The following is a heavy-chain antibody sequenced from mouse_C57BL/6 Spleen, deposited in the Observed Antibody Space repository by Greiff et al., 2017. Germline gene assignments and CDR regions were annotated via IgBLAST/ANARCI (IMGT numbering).Heavy chain of an antibody. CDR3: ARGGLRRGFDY. J-gene: IGHJ2*01. D-gene: IGHD2-4*01. V-gene: IGHV1-69*01. Sequence: QVQLKQPGAELVMPGASVKLSCKASGYTFTSYWMHWVKQRPGQGLEWIGEIDPSDSYTNYNQKFKGKSTLTVDKSSSTAYMQLSSLTSEDSAVYYCARGGLRRGFDYWGQGTTLTVSS. CDR2: IDPSDSYT. CDR1: GYTFTSYW.